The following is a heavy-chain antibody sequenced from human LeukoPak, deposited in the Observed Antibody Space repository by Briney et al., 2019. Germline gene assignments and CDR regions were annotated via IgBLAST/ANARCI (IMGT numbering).Heavy chain of an antibody. D-gene: IGHD6-19*01. J-gene: IGHJ5*02. V-gene: IGHV4-4*07. CDR2: TYTSGST. Sequence: SETLSLTCTVSGGSISSYYWSWIRQPAGKGLEWIGRTYTSGSTNYNPSLKSRVTVSVDTSKNQFSLKLSSVTAADTAVYYCARRGDSSGWRNWFDPWGQGTLVTVSS. CDR1: GGSISSYY. CDR3: ARRGDSSGWRNWFDP.